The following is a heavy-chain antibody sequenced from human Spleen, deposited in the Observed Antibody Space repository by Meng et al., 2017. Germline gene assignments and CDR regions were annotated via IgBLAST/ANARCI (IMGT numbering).Heavy chain of an antibody. CDR2: VTPDGRIT. V-gene: IGHV3-74*01. CDR3: TNDRLNH. Sequence: GESLKISCAVSGFTFSSYEMNWVRQAPGKVLVWVSRVTPDGRITTYADFVKARFTISRDNAKNTLYLQMNSLRAEDTAVYYCTNDRLNHWGQGTLVTVAS. J-gene: IGHJ1*01. CDR1: GFTFSSYE. D-gene: IGHD1-1*01.